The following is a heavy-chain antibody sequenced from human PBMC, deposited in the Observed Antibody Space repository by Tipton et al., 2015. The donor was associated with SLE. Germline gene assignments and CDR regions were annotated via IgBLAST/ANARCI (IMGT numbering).Heavy chain of an antibody. Sequence: TLSLTCTVSGGSISSSSYYWGWVRQPPGKGLEWIGNIYFSGTTYYNPSLASRVTISVDRSKNQFSLRLSSVTAADTAVYYCARFPTYHFDLWGQGTQVTVSS. D-gene: IGHD2-2*01. CDR1: GGSISSSSYY. CDR3: ARFPTYHFDL. V-gene: IGHV4-39*07. J-gene: IGHJ4*02. CDR2: IYFSGTT.